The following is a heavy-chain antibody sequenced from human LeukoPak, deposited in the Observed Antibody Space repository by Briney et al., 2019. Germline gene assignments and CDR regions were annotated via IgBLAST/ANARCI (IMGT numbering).Heavy chain of an antibody. J-gene: IGHJ4*02. CDR1: GFTFSRYW. CDR2: IKRDGSEK. CDR3: ARDDNWGSDY. D-gene: IGHD7-27*01. Sequence: GVSLRLSCAASGFTFSRYWMSWVPQAPGKGLEWVANIKRDGSEKYYVDSVKGRFTISRDNAKNSLYLQMNSLRAEDTAVYYCARDDNWGSDYWGQGTLVTVSS. V-gene: IGHV3-7*04.